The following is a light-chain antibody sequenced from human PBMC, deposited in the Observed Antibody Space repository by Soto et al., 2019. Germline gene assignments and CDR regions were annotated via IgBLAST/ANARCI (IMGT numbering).Light chain of an antibody. CDR2: GAS. Sequence: VMAQAPATLSVSPGERATLSCRASQTINNNVAWYQLKDGQVPRLVIYGASTRATDIPARFSGSGSGTDFTLTISSLQSGDFAEYHCQQYNNWPQTFGQGTKVDIK. CDR3: QQYNNWPQT. V-gene: IGKV3-15*01. CDR1: QTINNN. J-gene: IGKJ1*01.